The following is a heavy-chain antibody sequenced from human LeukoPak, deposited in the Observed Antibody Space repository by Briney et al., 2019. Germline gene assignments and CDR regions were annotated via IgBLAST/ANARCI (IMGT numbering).Heavy chain of an antibody. D-gene: IGHD3-10*02. CDR1: GGSISIYY. V-gene: IGHV4-59*01. CDR3: ARVMFGGNQNWFAP. Sequence: SETLSLTCTVSGGSISIYYWSWIRQPPGKGLEWIGYTYNSGSTNYNPSLKSRVTISVDTSKNQFSLKLSSMTAEDTAVYYCARVMFGGNQNWFAPWGQGTLVTVSS. J-gene: IGHJ5*02. CDR2: TYNSGST.